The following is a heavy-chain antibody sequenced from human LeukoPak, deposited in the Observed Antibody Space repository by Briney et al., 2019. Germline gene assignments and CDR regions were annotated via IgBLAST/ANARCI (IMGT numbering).Heavy chain of an antibody. V-gene: IGHV3-23*01. Sequence: GGSLRLSCAASGFRFSTYGMSWVRQAPGKGLEWVSGISGRDDSTYYANSVKGRFTISRDNSKNTLYLQMSGLRAEDTAVYYCAKDRETSSTSPNWFDSWGQGTLVTVSS. CDR1: GFRFSTYG. D-gene: IGHD2-2*01. CDR2: ISGRDDST. J-gene: IGHJ5*01. CDR3: AKDRETSSTSPNWFDS.